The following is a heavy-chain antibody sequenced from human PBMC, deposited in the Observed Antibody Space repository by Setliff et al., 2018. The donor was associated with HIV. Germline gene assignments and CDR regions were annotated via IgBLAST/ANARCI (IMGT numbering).Heavy chain of an antibody. D-gene: IGHD3-22*01. CDR3: ARENGWLFGWFDP. CDR1: GDSIASGGYS. J-gene: IGHJ5*02. CDR2: IYYSGGT. Sequence: PSETLSLTCTVSGDSIASGGYSWTWIRQPPGKALEWIGYIYYSGGTSYSGTTYYNPSVASRITISGDTSKNRFSLKLTSVTAADTAIYYCARENGWLFGWFDPWGQGTPVTVSS. V-gene: IGHV4-30-4*07.